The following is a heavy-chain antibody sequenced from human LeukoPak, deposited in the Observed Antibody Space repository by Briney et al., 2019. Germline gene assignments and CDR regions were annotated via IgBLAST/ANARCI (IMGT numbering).Heavy chain of an antibody. J-gene: IGHJ4*02. CDR1: GFTFSSYA. V-gene: IGHV3-30*04. CDR3: ARDRSSCSGGSCSLGYFDY. D-gene: IGHD2-15*01. Sequence: GGSLRLSCAASGFTFSSYAMHWVRQAPGKGLEWVAVISYDGSNKYYADSVKGRFTISRGNSKNTLYLQMNSLRAEDTAVYYCARDRSSCSGGSCSLGYFDYWGQGTLVTVSS. CDR2: ISYDGSNK.